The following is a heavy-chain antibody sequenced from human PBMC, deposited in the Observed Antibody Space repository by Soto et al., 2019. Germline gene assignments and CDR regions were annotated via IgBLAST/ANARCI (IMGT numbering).Heavy chain of an antibody. CDR2: ISYDGSNK. J-gene: IGHJ6*02. CDR3: AKDRHDYGDTSYYGMDV. CDR1: GFTFSSYG. V-gene: IGHV3-30*18. Sequence: PGGSLRLSCAASGFTFSSYGMHWVRQAPGKGLEWVAVISYDGSNKYYADSVKGRFTISRDNSKNTLYLQMNSLRAEDTAVYYCAKDRHDYGDTSYYGMDVWGQGTTVTVSS. D-gene: IGHD4-17*01.